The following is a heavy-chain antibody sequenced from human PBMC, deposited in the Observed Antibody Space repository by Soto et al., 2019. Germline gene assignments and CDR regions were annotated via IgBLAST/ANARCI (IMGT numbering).Heavy chain of an antibody. V-gene: IGHV4-39*01. Sequence: SETLSLTCTASGDSISTSTYYWAWIRQPPGKGLEWIGNVYFDGTTYYNPSLKSRVTISMETSMNRFSLRLRSVTATDTAVYYCARDFNYDYFDYWGQGTLVTVSS. D-gene: IGHD3-16*01. CDR3: ARDFNYDYFDY. CDR1: GDSISTSTYY. J-gene: IGHJ4*02. CDR2: VYFDGTT.